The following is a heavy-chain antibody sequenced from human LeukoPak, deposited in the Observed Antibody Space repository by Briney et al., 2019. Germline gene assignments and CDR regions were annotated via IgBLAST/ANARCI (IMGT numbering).Heavy chain of an antibody. CDR3: ARGKRVVPAAMPPYYYYYGMDV. Sequence: SETLSLTCTVSGGSISSYYWSWIRQPPGKGLEWIGEINHNGSTNYNPSLKSRVTISVDTSKNQFYLKLSSVTAADTAVYYCARGKRVVPAAMPPYYYYYGMDVWGQGTTVTVSS. J-gene: IGHJ6*02. V-gene: IGHV4-34*01. D-gene: IGHD2-2*01. CDR1: GGSISSYY. CDR2: INHNGST.